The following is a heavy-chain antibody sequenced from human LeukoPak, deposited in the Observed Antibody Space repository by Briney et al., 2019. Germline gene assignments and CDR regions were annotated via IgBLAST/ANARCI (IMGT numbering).Heavy chain of an antibody. D-gene: IGHD3-10*01. CDR1: GGSFSGYY. Sequence: SETLSLTCAVYGGSFSGYYWSWIRQPPGKGMEWIGEINHSRSTNYSPSLKSRVTISVDTSKNQFSLKLSSVTAADTAVYYCARDRDYYYGSGSYYYYWGQGTLVTVSS. V-gene: IGHV4-34*01. CDR3: ARDRDYYYGSGSYYYY. J-gene: IGHJ4*02. CDR2: INHSRST.